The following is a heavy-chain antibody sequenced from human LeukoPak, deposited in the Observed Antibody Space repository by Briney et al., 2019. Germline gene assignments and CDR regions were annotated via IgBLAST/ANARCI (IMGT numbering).Heavy chain of an antibody. CDR2: ITGSGGNT. CDR1: GFTFSNYA. J-gene: IGHJ4*02. CDR3: AKWGDYDVLTGYYVSDY. D-gene: IGHD3-9*01. Sequence: PSGGSLRLSCAASGFTFSNYAMSWVRQAPGKGLEWVSAITGSGGNTYYADSVKGRFTISRDNSKNTVSLQMNSLRAEDTAVYYCAKWGDYDVLTGYYVSDYWGQGTLVTVSS. V-gene: IGHV3-23*01.